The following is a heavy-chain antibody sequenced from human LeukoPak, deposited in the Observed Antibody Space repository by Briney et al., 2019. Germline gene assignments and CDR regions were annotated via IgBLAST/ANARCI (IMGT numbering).Heavy chain of an antibody. CDR1: GFTFSSYA. Sequence: GGSLRLSCAASGFTFSSYAMGWVRQAPGKGLEWVSAISGSGGSTYYADSVKGRFTISRDNSKNTLYLQMNSLRAEDTAVYYCAKGFYYYYYGMDVWGQGTTVTVSS. J-gene: IGHJ6*02. V-gene: IGHV3-23*01. CDR3: AKGFYYYYYGMDV. CDR2: ISGSGGST.